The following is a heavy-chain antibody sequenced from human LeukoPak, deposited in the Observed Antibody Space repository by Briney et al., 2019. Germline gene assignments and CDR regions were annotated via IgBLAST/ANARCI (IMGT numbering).Heavy chain of an antibody. D-gene: IGHD2-2*01. V-gene: IGHV4-30-4*08. J-gene: IGHJ6*03. CDR2: IYYSGST. CDR3: ASSIVVVPAAMDYYYMDV. Sequence: SQTLSLTCTVSGGSISSGDYYWSWIRQPPGKGLEWIGYIYYSGSTYYNPSLKSRVTISVDTSKNQFSLKLSSVTAADTAVYYCASSIVVVPAAMDYYYMDVWAKGPRSPSP. CDR1: GGSISSGDYY.